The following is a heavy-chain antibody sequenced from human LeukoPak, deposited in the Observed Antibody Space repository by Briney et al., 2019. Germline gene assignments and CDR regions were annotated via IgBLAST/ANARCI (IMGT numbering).Heavy chain of an antibody. Sequence: PGGSLRLSCAASGFTFSNYAMSWVRQAPGKGLEGVSYISSSGSTIYYADSVKGRFTISRDNAKNSLYLQMNSLRAEDTAVYYCARAMSGSVVANAVYWGQGTLVTVSS. CDR2: ISSSGSTI. CDR3: ARAMSGSVVANAVY. V-gene: IGHV3-48*03. CDR1: GFTFSNYA. J-gene: IGHJ4*02. D-gene: IGHD2-15*01.